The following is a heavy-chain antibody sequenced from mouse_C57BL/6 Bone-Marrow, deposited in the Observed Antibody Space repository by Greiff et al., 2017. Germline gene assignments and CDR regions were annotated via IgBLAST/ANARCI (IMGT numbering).Heavy chain of an antibody. CDR3: ARNKGAWFAY. CDR1: GYTFTSYG. D-gene: IGHD3-3*01. J-gene: IGHJ3*01. Sequence: QVQLQQSGAELARPGASVKLSCKASGYTFTSYGISWVKQRTGQGLEWIGEIYPRSGNTYYNEKFKGKATLTADKSSSTAYMELRSLTSEDSAVYFCARNKGAWFAYWGQGTLVTVSA. V-gene: IGHV1-81*01. CDR2: IYPRSGNT.